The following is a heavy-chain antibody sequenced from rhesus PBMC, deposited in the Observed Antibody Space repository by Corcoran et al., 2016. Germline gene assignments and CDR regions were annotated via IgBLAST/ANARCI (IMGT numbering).Heavy chain of an antibody. CDR3: AKDTDGYCSSTSCSSGLDP. CDR2: ISNGGGST. J-gene: IGHJ6*01. Sequence: EVQLVESGGGLVQPGGSLRLSCAASGFTFSSYGMSWVRQAPGKGLEWVSYISNGGGSTYYADSVKGRFTISRDNSKNTLSLQMNSLRAEDTAVYYCAKDTDGYCSSTSCSSGLDPWGQGVVVTVSS. D-gene: IGHD2-15*01. CDR1: GFTFSSYG. V-gene: IGHV3S5*01.